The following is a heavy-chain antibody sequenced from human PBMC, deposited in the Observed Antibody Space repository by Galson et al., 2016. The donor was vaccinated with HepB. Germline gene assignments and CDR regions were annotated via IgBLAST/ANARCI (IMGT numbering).Heavy chain of an antibody. J-gene: IGHJ6*03. D-gene: IGHD6-13*01. CDR3: ARDLIAAAGRTFYYYYYMDV. CDR2: ISSSSSDI. CDR1: GFTFSYYS. Sequence: SLRLSCAASGFTFSYYSMNWVRQAPGKGLEWVSSISSSSSDIYYADSAKGRLTISRDNAKNSLYLQMNSLRAEDTAVYYCARDLIAAAGRTFYYYYYMDVWGKGTHVTVSS. V-gene: IGHV3-21*01.